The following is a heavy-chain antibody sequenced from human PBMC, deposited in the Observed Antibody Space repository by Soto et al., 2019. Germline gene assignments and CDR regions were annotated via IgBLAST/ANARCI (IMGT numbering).Heavy chain of an antibody. CDR2: IWYDGSNK. D-gene: IGHD3-22*01. CDR1: GFTFSGYG. V-gene: IGHV3-33*01. Sequence: PGGSLRLSCAASGFTFSGYGMHWVRQAPGKGLEWVAVIWYDGSNKYYADSVKGRFTISRDNSKNTLYLQMNSLRAEDTAVYYCARVNLWTMMDSSRSGFDYWGQGTLVTVSS. CDR3: ARVNLWTMMDSSRSGFDY. J-gene: IGHJ4*02.